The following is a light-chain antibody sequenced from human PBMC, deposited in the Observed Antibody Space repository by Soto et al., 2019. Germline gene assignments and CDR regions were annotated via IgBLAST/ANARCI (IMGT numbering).Light chain of an antibody. V-gene: IGLV2-14*01. Sequence: QSVLTQPASVSGSPGQSITISCTGTSSDVGSYNYVSWYQHHPGKAPRLMIYASSNLPSGVSHRFSGSRSGNTASLTISGLQAEDEADYYCSSYTSGSTLYVFGTGTKVTVL. CDR1: SSDVGSYNY. CDR3: SSYTSGSTLYV. CDR2: ASS. J-gene: IGLJ1*01.